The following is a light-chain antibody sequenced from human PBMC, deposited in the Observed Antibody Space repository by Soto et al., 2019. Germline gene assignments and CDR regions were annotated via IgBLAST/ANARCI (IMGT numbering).Light chain of an antibody. CDR3: QQYDAWPPWT. J-gene: IGKJ1*01. CDR1: QSVSSN. Sequence: EIVMTQSPATLSVSPGERATLSCRARQSVSSNLAWYQQKPGQAPRLLIYGASTRATGIPATFSGNGSGTEFTLTISSLQSEDFAVYYCQQYDAWPPWTFGQGTKVEIQ. V-gene: IGKV3-15*01. CDR2: GAS.